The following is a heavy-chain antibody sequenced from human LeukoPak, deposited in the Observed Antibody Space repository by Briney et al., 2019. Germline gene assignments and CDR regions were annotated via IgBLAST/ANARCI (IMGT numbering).Heavy chain of an antibody. D-gene: IGHD2-2*01. V-gene: IGHV3-30*18. Sequence: GRSLRLSCAAPGFDFSVYGMHWARQAPGKGPDWVAVISYDGSDKYYADSVKGRFTIFRDNSKNTLYLQMNTLRTEDTAVYYCAKSGCSSTSCYLNYWGPGTLVTVSS. CDR2: ISYDGSDK. J-gene: IGHJ4*02. CDR1: GFDFSVYG. CDR3: AKSGCSSTSCYLNY.